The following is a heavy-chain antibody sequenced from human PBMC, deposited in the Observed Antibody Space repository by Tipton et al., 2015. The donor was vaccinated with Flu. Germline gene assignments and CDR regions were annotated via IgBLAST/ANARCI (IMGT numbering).Heavy chain of an antibody. J-gene: IGHJ4*02. CDR2: IYYSGST. V-gene: IGHV4-59*01. CDR1: GGSISSYY. Sequence: TLSLTCTVSGGSISSYYWSWIRQPPGKGLEWTGYIYYSGSTNYNPSLKSRVTISVDTSKNQFSLKLSSVTAADTAVYYCAEGYCSGGSCYLSYWGQGTLVTVSS. CDR3: AEGYCSGGSCYLSY. D-gene: IGHD2-15*01.